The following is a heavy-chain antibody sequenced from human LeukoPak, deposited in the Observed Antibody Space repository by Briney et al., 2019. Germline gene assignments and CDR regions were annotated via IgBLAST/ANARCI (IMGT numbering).Heavy chain of an antibody. J-gene: IGHJ6*02. Sequence: PGGSLRLSCAAYGFTFSSYWMNWARQAPGKGLEWVASINHNGNVNYYVDSVKGRFTISRDNAKNSLYLQMSNLRAEDTAVYFCARGGGLDFWGQGATVTVSS. CDR3: ARGGGLDF. CDR2: INHNGNVN. D-gene: IGHD3-16*01. V-gene: IGHV3-7*03. CDR1: GFTFSSYW.